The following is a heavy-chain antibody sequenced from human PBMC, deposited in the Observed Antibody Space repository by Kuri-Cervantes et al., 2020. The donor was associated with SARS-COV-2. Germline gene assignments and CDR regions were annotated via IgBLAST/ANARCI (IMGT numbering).Heavy chain of an antibody. CDR2: IIPIIGTP. D-gene: IGHD3-22*01. J-gene: IGHJ6*03. V-gene: IGHV1-69*13. Sequence: SVKVSCKASGGTFSGYRVTWVRQAPGQGHEWMGGIIPIIGTPNYAQKFQGRVTIIADESTSTGYLELSSLRSEDTAVYYCALGYWGSGYPRLYYHMDVWGKGTAVTVSS. CDR1: GGTFSGYR. CDR3: ALGYWGSGYPRLYYHMDV.